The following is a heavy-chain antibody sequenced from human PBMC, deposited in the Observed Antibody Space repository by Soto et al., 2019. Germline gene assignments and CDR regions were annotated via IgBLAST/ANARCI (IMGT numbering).Heavy chain of an antibody. CDR3: ARTTVTASYYYMDV. CDR2: ISTYNGNT. Sequence: QFQLVQSGAEVKQPGASVKVSCKASGYTFTNYGFTWVRQAPGQGLEWLGWISTYNGNTKYAQKVQGRLTMTTDTSTSTANMELTSLRSDDTALYYCARTTVTASYYYMDVWGKGSTVTVSS. D-gene: IGHD4-17*01. CDR1: GYTFTNYG. J-gene: IGHJ6*03. V-gene: IGHV1-18*01.